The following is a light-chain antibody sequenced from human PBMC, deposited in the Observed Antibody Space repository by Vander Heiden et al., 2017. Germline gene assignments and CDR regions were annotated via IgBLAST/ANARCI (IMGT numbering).Light chain of an antibody. CDR1: NSDIGANDY. CDR2: DVS. CDR3: NSFTTTRTYV. Sequence: QPALPQPASVSGSPGQSITISCTGANSDIGANDYVSWYQHHPGKAPRLIIYDVSVRPSGVSNRFSGSKSGNTASLTISGLQAEDEADYYCNSFTTTRTYVFGSGTWVTVL. J-gene: IGLJ1*01. V-gene: IGLV2-14*03.